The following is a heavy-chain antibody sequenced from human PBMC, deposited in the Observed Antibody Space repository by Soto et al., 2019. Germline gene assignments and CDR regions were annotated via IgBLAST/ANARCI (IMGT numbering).Heavy chain of an antibody. CDR1: GYTFTSYY. V-gene: IGHV1-46*01. Sequence: ASVKVSCKASGYTFTSYYMHWVRQAPGQGLEWMGIINPSGGSTSYAQKFQGRVTMTRDTSTSTVYMELSSLRSEDTAVYYCARESDIVVVVAAGRTYGMDVWGQGTTVTVSS. J-gene: IGHJ6*02. CDR2: INPSGGST. CDR3: ARESDIVVVVAAGRTYGMDV. D-gene: IGHD2-15*01.